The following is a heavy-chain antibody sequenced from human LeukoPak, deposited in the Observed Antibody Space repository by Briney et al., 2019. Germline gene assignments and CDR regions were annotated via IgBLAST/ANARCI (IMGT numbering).Heavy chain of an antibody. V-gene: IGHV1-2*02. Sequence: ASVKVSCKASGYTFTGYYMHWVRQAPGQGLEWMGWINPNSGGTNYAQKFQGRVTMTRDTSISTAYMELSRLRSDDTAVYYCARGGWYCSSTSCYYMDVWRKGTTVTVSS. CDR1: GYTFTGYY. J-gene: IGHJ6*03. D-gene: IGHD2-2*01. CDR2: INPNSGGT. CDR3: ARGGWYCSSTSCYYMDV.